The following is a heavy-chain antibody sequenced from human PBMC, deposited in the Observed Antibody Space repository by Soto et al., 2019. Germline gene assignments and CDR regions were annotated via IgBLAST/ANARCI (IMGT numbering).Heavy chain of an antibody. CDR3: ARDSFPDTAMVNWFDP. J-gene: IGHJ5*02. V-gene: IGHV4-30-2*05. CDR1: DGSISSGGYS. Sequence: TLSHTCGVADGSISSGGYSWSWIRQPPGKGLEWIGYIYHSGSTYYNPSLKSRITINPDTSKNQFSLQLNSVTPEDTAVYYCARDSFPDTAMVNWFDPWGQGTLVTVSS. CDR2: IYHSGST. D-gene: IGHD5-18*01.